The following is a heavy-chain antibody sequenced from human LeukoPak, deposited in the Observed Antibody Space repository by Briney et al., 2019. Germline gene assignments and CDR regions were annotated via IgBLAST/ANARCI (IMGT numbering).Heavy chain of an antibody. CDR3: ARDRSSTSLYGMDV. V-gene: IGHV3-33*08. CDR1: GFTFSRYS. D-gene: IGHD2-2*01. CDR2: IWYDGSNQ. Sequence: PGGSLRLSCAASGFTFSRYSMPWVRQAPGKGLEWVAVIWYDGSNQNYADSVKGRFTISRDNSKNTLYLQLNSLRAEDTAVYYCARDRSSTSLYGMDVWGQGTTVTVSS. J-gene: IGHJ6*02.